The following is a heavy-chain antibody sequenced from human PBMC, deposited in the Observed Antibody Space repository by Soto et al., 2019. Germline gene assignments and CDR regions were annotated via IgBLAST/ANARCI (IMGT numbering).Heavy chain of an antibody. D-gene: IGHD3-3*01. Sequence: SVKVSCKASGGTFSSYAISWVRQAPGQGLEWMGGIIPIFGTANYAQKFQGRVTITADESTSTAYMELSSLRSEDTAVYYCASFKSIFGAKRGNAFDIRGQGTMVTVSS. J-gene: IGHJ3*02. CDR2: IIPIFGTA. CDR3: ASFKSIFGAKRGNAFDI. V-gene: IGHV1-69*13. CDR1: GGTFSSYA.